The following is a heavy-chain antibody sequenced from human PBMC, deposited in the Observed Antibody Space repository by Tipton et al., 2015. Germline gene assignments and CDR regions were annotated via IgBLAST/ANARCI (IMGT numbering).Heavy chain of an antibody. CDR2: ISYSGST. V-gene: IGHV4-61*01. CDR3: ARARGRHGGLFDS. J-gene: IGHJ5*01. CDR1: GGSVSTSNYY. D-gene: IGHD4-23*01. Sequence: LRLSCTVSGGSVSTSNYYWGWIRQSPGKGLEWIGYISYSGSTHYNPSLKRRVTISVDTSKTQFSLKMSSVTASDTAVYYCARARGRHGGLFDSWGQGILVTVSP.